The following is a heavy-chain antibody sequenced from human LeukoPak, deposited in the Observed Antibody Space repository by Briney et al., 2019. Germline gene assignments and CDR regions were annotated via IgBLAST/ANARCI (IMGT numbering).Heavy chain of an antibody. CDR3: ARVYYDSSGYYYTFDH. CDR1: GFTFSDYY. CDR2: ISSSSSYT. J-gene: IGHJ4*02. D-gene: IGHD3-22*01. V-gene: IGHV3-11*03. Sequence: GGSLRLSCAASGFTFSDYYMSWIRQAPGKGLEWVSYISSSSSYTNYADSVKGRFTISRDNAKNSLYLQMNSLRAEDTAVYYCARVYYDSSGYYYTFDHWGQGTLVTVSS.